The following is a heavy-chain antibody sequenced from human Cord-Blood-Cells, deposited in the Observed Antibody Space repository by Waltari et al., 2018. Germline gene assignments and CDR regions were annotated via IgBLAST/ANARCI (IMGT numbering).Heavy chain of an antibody. CDR2: ISYDGSNK. V-gene: IGHV3-30*18. D-gene: IGHD3-3*01. J-gene: IGHJ4*02. Sequence: QVQLVASGGGVVQPGRSLRLSCAASGFTFSSYGMHGVRQAPGKGLEWVAVISYDGSNKYYADSVKGRFTITRDNSKNTLYLQMNSLRAEDTAVYYCAKDQATYYDFWSGYYDYWGQGTLVTVSS. CDR3: AKDQATYYDFWSGYYDY. CDR1: GFTFSSYG.